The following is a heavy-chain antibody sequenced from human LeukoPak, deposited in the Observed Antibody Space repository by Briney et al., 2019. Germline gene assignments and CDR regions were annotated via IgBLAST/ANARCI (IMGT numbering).Heavy chain of an antibody. Sequence: GGSLRPSCAASGFTFSNYAMSWVRQAPGKGLEWVSTISDSGGSTYYADSVKGRFTISRDNSKNTLYLQMNSLRAEDTAVYYCAKRGTVTTFGHCDYWGQGTLVTVSS. D-gene: IGHD4-17*01. J-gene: IGHJ4*02. CDR2: ISDSGGST. CDR1: GFTFSNYA. CDR3: AKRGTVTTFGHCDY. V-gene: IGHV3-23*01.